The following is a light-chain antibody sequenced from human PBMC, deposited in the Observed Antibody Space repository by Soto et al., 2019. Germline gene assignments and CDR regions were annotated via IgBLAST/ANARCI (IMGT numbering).Light chain of an antibody. CDR1: GSNIGAPYD. J-gene: IGLJ1*01. CDR2: GST. V-gene: IGLV1-40*01. Sequence: QSVLTHPPSLSWAPGQRVTISCTGSGSNIGAPYDVHWYQHLPGTAPKLLIYGSTNRPSGVPGRFSGSKSGTSASLAITGLKAEDEADYYCQSYDSSLSGYVFGAGTKVTVL. CDR3: QSYDSSLSGYV.